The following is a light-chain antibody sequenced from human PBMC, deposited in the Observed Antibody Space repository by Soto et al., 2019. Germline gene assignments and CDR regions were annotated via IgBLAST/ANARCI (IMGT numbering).Light chain of an antibody. CDR1: SSDVGGYNY. V-gene: IGLV2-11*01. Sequence: QSALTQPRSVSGSPGQSVTISCTGTSSDVGGYNYVSWYQHHPGKAPKFMIYDVNKRPSGVPDRFSGSKSGNTASLTISGLQAEDEADYYCCSYAGTYTHYVFGTGTKATV. CDR2: DVN. J-gene: IGLJ1*01. CDR3: CSYAGTYTHYV.